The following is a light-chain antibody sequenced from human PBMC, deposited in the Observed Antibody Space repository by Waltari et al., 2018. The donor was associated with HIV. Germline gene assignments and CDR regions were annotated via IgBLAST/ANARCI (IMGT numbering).Light chain of an antibody. J-gene: IGKJ2*01. CDR2: DAS. Sequence: EIVLTQSPATLSLSPGERATLACRASQSVSSYLAWYQQKPGQPPSLLIYDASNRATGRPARLSGSGSGTDFTLTISSREPEEFAVYYCQQRSNWPPTCGQGTKLEIK. V-gene: IGKV3-11*01. CDR3: QQRSNWPPT. CDR1: QSVSSY.